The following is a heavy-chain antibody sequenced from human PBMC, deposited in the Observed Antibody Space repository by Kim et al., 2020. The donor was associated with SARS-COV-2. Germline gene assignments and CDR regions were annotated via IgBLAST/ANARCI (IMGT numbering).Heavy chain of an antibody. CDR2: ISGSGGST. D-gene: IGHD1-1*01. Sequence: GGSLRLSCAASGFTFSSYAMSWVRRAPGKGLEWVSAISGSGGSTYYADSVKGRFTISRDNSKNTLYLQMNSLRAEDTAVYYCAKGGKTGRERTWFDYWGQGTLVTVSS. CDR1: GFTFSSYA. J-gene: IGHJ4*02. V-gene: IGHV3-23*01. CDR3: AKGGKTGRERTWFDY.